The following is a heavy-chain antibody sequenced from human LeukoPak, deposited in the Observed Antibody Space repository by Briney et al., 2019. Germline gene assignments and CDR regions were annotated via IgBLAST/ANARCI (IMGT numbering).Heavy chain of an antibody. V-gene: IGHV4-39*01. CDR3: ARLGNGWYPLGY. CDR2: IYYSGST. J-gene: IGHJ4*02. Sequence: PSETLSLTCTVSCGSISSSSYYWGWIRQPPGKGLAWIGSIYYSGSTYYNPFLKSRVTISVDTSKNQFSLKLSSVTAADTAVYYCARLGNGWYPLGYWGQGTLVTVSS. CDR1: CGSISSSSYY. D-gene: IGHD6-19*01.